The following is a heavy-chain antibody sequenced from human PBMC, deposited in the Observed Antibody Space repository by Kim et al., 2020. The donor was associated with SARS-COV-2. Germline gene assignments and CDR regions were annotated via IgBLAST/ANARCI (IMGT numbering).Heavy chain of an antibody. D-gene: IGHD6-13*01. V-gene: IGHV3-21*01. CDR1: GFTFSSYS. CDR2: ISSSSSYI. CDR3: ARDYPMTRIAAANSYFDY. Sequence: GGSLRLSCAASGFTFSSYSMNWVRQAPGKGLEWVSSISSSSSYIYYADSVKGRFTISRDNATNSLYLQMNSLRAEETAVYYCARDYPMTRIAAANSYFDYWGQGTLVTVSS. J-gene: IGHJ4*02.